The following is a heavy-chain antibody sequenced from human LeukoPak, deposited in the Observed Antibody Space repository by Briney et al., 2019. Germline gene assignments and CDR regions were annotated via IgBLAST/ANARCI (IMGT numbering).Heavy chain of an antibody. J-gene: IGHJ4*02. D-gene: IGHD5-18*01. CDR2: IYTGGYT. Sequence: GGSLRLSCVVSEFTVSSNYMSWVRQAPGKGLEWVAIIYTGGYTNYADSVKGRFTISRDNAKTSLYLQMNSLRAEDTAVYYCARDLSGVTGYTYGRGIDYWGQGTLVTVSS. V-gene: IGHV3-53*01. CDR1: EFTVSSNY. CDR3: ARDLSGVTGYTYGRGIDY.